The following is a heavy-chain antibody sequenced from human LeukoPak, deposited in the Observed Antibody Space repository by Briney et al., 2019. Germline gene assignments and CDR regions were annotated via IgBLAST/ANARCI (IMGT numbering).Heavy chain of an antibody. J-gene: IGHJ3*02. Sequence: GGSLRLSCAASGFTFSSYSMNWVRQAPGKGLEWVSFIDTSASYIYYGDSVKGRFTISRDNAKNSLFLQMNGLSAEDTAVYYCARGRSITLLRGVAMSDGFDIWGQGAMVTVSS. D-gene: IGHD3-10*01. CDR3: ARGRSITLLRGVAMSDGFDI. V-gene: IGHV3-21*01. CDR1: GFTFSSYS. CDR2: IDTSASYI.